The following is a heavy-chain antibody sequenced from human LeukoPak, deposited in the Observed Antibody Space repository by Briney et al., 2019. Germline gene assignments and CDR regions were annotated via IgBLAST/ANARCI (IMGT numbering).Heavy chain of an antibody. Sequence: ASVKVSCKASGYTFTGYYMHWVRQPPGQGLEWMGWINPNSGGTNYAQKFQGRVTMTRDTSISTAYMELSRLGSDDTAVYYCASEKYDYIWGSYRYWFDPWGQGTLVTVSS. CDR3: ASEKYDYIWGSYRYWFDP. V-gene: IGHV1-2*02. CDR1: GYTFTGYY. CDR2: INPNSGGT. J-gene: IGHJ5*02. D-gene: IGHD3-16*02.